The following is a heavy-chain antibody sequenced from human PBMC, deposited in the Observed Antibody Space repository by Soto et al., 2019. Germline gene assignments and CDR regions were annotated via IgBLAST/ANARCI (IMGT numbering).Heavy chain of an antibody. Sequence: GGSLRLSCEVSGFTFSMYSMSWVRQSPGKGLEWVAKIPQDGVDGHYADSVKGRFTISRDNGKNSLYLQLNNLRAEDTAVYYCVRDHLILPAHDFFYGSDVWGRGATVTVS. V-gene: IGHV3-7*03. CDR3: VRDHLILPAHDFFYGSDV. D-gene: IGHD2-21*02. CDR1: GFTFSMYS. J-gene: IGHJ6*02. CDR2: IPQDGVDG.